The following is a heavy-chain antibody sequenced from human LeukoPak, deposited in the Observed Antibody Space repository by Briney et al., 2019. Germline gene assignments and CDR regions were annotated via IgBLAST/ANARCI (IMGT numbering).Heavy chain of an antibody. D-gene: IGHD3-10*01. J-gene: IGHJ4*02. Sequence: SETLSLTCTVSGGSISSRNYDWAWIRQPTGKGLEWIGSIYYTGSTYYNPSLKSRVTMSVDTSKNQFSLKVSSVTAADTAVYYCARLSGVPGDPDYWGQGNLVTVAS. CDR1: GGSISSRNYD. V-gene: IGHV4-39*01. CDR2: IYYTGST. CDR3: ARLSGVPGDPDY.